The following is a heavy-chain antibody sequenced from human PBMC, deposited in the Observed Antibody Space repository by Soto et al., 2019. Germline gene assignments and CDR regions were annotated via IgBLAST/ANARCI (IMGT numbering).Heavy chain of an antibody. Sequence: TLSLTCAVSGGSISSGGYSWSWIRQPPGKGLEWIGYIYHSGSTYYNPSLKSRVTISVDRSKNQFSLKLSSVTAADTAVYYCARATEWLRLEGYFDYWGQGTLVTVSS. V-gene: IGHV4-30-2*01. CDR3: ARATEWLRLEGYFDY. D-gene: IGHD5-12*01. CDR1: GGSISSGGYS. CDR2: IYHSGST. J-gene: IGHJ4*02.